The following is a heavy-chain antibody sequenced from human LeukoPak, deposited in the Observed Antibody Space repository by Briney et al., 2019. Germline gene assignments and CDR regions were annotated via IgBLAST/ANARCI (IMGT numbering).Heavy chain of an antibody. J-gene: IGHJ4*02. D-gene: IGHD1-20*01. CDR1: GFTFSSYW. CDR3: GRDANWNQIDY. V-gene: IGHV3-74*01. CDR2: IKSDGST. Sequence: GGSLRLSCAASGFTFSSYWMHWVRQAPGKGLVWVSRIKSDGSTNYADSVKGRFTISRDNAKNTLYLQMNSLRAEDTAVYYCGRDANWNQIDYWGQGSLVTVSS.